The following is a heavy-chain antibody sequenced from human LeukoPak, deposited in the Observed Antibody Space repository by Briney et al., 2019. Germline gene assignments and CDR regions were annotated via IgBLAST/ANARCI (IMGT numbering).Heavy chain of an antibody. Sequence: GGSLRLSCAASGFTFSSYAMSWVRQAPGKGLEWVSSVSGSGGSTYYADSVKGRFTVSRDNSKSTLFLQMNSLRAEDTAVYYCAKSSYYDSSGYYREYYFDYWGQGTLVTVSS. CDR2: VSGSGGST. V-gene: IGHV3-23*01. CDR1: GFTFSSYA. D-gene: IGHD3-22*01. J-gene: IGHJ4*02. CDR3: AKSSYYDSSGYYREYYFDY.